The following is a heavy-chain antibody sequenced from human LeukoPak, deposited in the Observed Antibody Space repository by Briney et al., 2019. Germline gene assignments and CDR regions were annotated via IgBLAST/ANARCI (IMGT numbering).Heavy chain of an antibody. D-gene: IGHD2/OR15-2a*01. CDR3: LVTRRSRGFDY. V-gene: IGHV3-7*01. CDR2: KRQDGSVQ. J-gene: IGHJ4*02. Sequence: GGSLRLSCAASGFTFSSYWMSWVRQAPGKGLEWLANKRQDGSVQHYVHSVKGRFTIYRDNPKNSVYLHMTSLRGEDTAVYYCLVTRRSRGFDYWGQGTLVTVSS. CDR1: GFTFSSYW.